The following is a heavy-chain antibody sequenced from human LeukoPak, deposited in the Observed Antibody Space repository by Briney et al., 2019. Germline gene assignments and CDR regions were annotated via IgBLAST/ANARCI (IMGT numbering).Heavy chain of an antibody. J-gene: IGHJ4*02. V-gene: IGHV4-39*01. CDR3: ARHAPKVGETGFDY. D-gene: IGHD1-14*01. CDR2: IYYSGST. Sequence: SETLSLTCTVSGGSISSSSYYWGWIRQPPGKGLEWIGSIYYSGSTYYNPSLKSRVTISVDTSKNQFSLKLSSVTAADTAVYYCARHAPKVGETGFDYWGQGTLVTVSS. CDR1: GGSISSSSYY.